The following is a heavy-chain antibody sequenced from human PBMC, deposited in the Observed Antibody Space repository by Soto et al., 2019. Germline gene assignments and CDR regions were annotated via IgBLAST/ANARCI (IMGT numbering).Heavy chain of an antibody. CDR3: ARDVRYYGMDV. J-gene: IGHJ6*02. CDR2: IYYSGST. Sequence: SETLSLTCTVSGGSISSGDYYWSWIRQPPGKGLEWIGYIYYSGSTYYNPSLKSRVTISVDTSKNQFSLKLSSVTAADTAVYYCARDVRYYGMDVWGQGTTVTVS. V-gene: IGHV4-30-4*01. CDR1: GGSISSGDYY.